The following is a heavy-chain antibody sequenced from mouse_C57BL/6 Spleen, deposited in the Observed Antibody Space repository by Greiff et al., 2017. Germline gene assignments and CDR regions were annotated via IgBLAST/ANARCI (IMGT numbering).Heavy chain of an antibody. CDR3: VKAWDDWYFDV. CDR2: NRNKANGYTT. CDR1: GFTFTDYY. Sequence: EVKVVESGGGLVQPGASLRLSCAASGFTFTDYYMSWVRQPPGKAPEWLALNRNKANGYTTEYTASVKGRFTISRDNSQNILYLQMNTLRAEDSATYYCVKAWDDWYFDVWGTGTTVTVSS. V-gene: IGHV7-4*01. D-gene: IGHD4-1*01. J-gene: IGHJ1*03.